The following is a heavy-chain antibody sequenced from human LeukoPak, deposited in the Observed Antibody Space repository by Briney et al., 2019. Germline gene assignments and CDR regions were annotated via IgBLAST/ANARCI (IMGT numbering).Heavy chain of an antibody. D-gene: IGHD6-19*01. J-gene: IGHJ4*02. V-gene: IGHV5-51*01. CDR3: ARHGVAGDYYFDY. CDR1: GYSLTNYW. Sequence: GESLKISCKGSGYSLTNYWIGWVRQMPGKGLEWMGIIYPGDSDTRDSPSFQGQVTISADKSISTAYLQWGSLKASDTAMYYCARHGVAGDYYFDYWGQGTLVTVSS. CDR2: IYPGDSDT.